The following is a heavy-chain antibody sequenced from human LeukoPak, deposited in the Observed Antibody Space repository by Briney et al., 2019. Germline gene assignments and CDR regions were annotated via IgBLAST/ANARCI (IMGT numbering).Heavy chain of an antibody. CDR2: INHSGST. J-gene: IGHJ6*02. Sequence: SETLSLTCAVYGGSFSGYYWSWIRQPQPPGKGLEWIGEINHSGSTKYNPSLKSRVTISVDTSKNQFSLKLSSVTAADTAVYYCARDYRSTIGGEYGMDVWGQGATVTVSS. CDR1: GGSFSGYY. V-gene: IGHV4-34*01. CDR3: ARDYRSTIGGEYGMDV. D-gene: IGHD3-16*01.